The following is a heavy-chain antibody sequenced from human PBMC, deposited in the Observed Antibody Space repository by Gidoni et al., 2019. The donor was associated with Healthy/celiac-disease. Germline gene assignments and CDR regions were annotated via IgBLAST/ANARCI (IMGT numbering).Heavy chain of an antibody. Sequence: QVQLVESGGGVVQPGRSLRLSCAASGFTFSSYGMHWVRQAPGKGLEGVAVISYDGSNKYYADSVKGRFTISRDNSKNTLYLQMNSLRAEDTAVYYCAKDRAGDFDYWGQGTLVTVSS. J-gene: IGHJ4*02. V-gene: IGHV3-30*18. CDR2: ISYDGSNK. D-gene: IGHD3-10*01. CDR1: GFTFSSYG. CDR3: AKDRAGDFDY.